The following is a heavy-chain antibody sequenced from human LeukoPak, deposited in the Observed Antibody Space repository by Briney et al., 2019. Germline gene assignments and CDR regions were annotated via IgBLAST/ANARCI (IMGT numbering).Heavy chain of an antibody. Sequence: GGSLRPSCAASGFTFSTYDMHWVRQVTGRGLEWVSAIGTAGDTYYTDSVKGRFTISRDNAKNSLYLQMTSLSAGDTAVYYCVRERLGAKKRVVNYDFDLWGRGNLVTVSS. CDR2: IGTAGDT. CDR3: VRERLGAKKRVVNYDFDL. V-gene: IGHV3-13*01. D-gene: IGHD3-16*01. J-gene: IGHJ2*01. CDR1: GFTFSTYD.